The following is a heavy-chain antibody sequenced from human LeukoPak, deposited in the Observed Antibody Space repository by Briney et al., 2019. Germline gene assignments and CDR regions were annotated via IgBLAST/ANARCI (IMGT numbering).Heavy chain of an antibody. CDR1: GGSISSSNW. CDR3: ARFGVYYYGSGSSPFDY. J-gene: IGHJ4*02. V-gene: IGHV4-4*02. Sequence: PSETLSLTCAVSGGSISSSNWWSWVRQPPGKGLEWIGEIYHSGSTNYNPSLKSRVTISVDKSKNQFSLKLSSVTAADTAVYYCARFGVYYYGSGSSPFDYWGQGTLVTVSS. D-gene: IGHD3-10*01. CDR2: IYHSGST.